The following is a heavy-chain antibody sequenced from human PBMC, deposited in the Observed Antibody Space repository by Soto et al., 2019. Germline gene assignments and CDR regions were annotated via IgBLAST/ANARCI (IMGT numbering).Heavy chain of an antibody. CDR2: IWYDGSNE. Sequence: GGSLRLSCVASGFTFTYYGIHWVRQAPGKGLEWVALIWYDGSNEYYADSVKGRFTISRDNAKNTLYLQMNSLRSEDTAVYYCVRDRGSPDSFDSWGQGTMVTVSS. V-gene: IGHV3-33*01. J-gene: IGHJ3*02. CDR3: VRDRGSPDSFDS. CDR1: GFTFTYYG. D-gene: IGHD3-10*01.